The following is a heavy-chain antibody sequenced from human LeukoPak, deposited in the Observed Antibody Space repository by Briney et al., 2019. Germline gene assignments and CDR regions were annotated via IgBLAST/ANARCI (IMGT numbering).Heavy chain of an antibody. D-gene: IGHD4-11*01. CDR3: ARTRNDYSNYYYMDV. J-gene: IGHJ6*03. CDR2: IYTSGST. Sequence: SETLSLTCTVSGGSISSYYWSWIRQPAGKGLEWIGRIYTSGSTNYNPSLKSRVTMSVDTSKNQFSLKLSSVTAADKAVYYCARTRNDYSNYYYMDVWGKGTTVTVSS. CDR1: GGSISSYY. V-gene: IGHV4-4*07.